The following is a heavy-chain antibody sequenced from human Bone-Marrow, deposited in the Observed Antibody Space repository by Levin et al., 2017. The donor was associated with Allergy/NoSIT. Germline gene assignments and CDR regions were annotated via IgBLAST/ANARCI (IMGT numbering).Heavy chain of an antibody. CDR2: ISTHSRYI. J-gene: IGHJ4*02. V-gene: IGHV3-21*01. CDR1: GFTFSTYG. CDR3: AKDFEPYTSSSSYFDS. Sequence: GGSLRPSCAASGFTFSTYGMNWVRQAPGKGLEWVSSISTHSRYIHYADSVKGRFTISRDNAKDSLYLQMNSLRADDTAIYYCAKDFEPYTSSSSYFDSWGQGTLVTVSS. D-gene: IGHD6-6*01.